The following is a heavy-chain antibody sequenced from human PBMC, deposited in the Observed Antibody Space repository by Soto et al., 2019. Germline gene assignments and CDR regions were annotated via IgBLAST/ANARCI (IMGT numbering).Heavy chain of an antibody. Sequence: QVQLVQSGAEVKKPGSSVKVSCKASGGTFSSYAISWVRQAPGQGLEWMGGIIPIFGTANYAQKFQGRVTITADESTGTAYMELSSLRSEDTAVYYCARSTSLVDYYGSGSYRPYGMDVWGQGTTVTVSS. CDR2: IIPIFGTA. J-gene: IGHJ6*02. D-gene: IGHD3-10*01. V-gene: IGHV1-69*12. CDR1: GGTFSSYA. CDR3: ARSTSLVDYYGSGSYRPYGMDV.